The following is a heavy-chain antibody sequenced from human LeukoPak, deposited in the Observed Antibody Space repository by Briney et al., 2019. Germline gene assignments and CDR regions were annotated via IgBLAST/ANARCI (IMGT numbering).Heavy chain of an antibody. D-gene: IGHD3-3*01. V-gene: IGHV4-39*01. CDR2: IYYRGST. CDR3: ARLGRTYYDFWSGP. Sequence: SETLSLTCTVSGGSISSSTYYWGWMRQPPGKGLEWIGTIYYRGSTYYNPSLKSRVTISVDTSKNQFSLKLTSVTAADTAVYYCARLGRTYYDFWSGPWGQGTLVTVSS. J-gene: IGHJ5*02. CDR1: GGSISSSTYY.